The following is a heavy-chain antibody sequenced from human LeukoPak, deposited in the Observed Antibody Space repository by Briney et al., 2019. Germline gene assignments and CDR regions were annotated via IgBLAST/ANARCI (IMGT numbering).Heavy chain of an antibody. J-gene: IGHJ4*02. V-gene: IGHV1-2*02. CDR3: ARDLWVTPRTIDY. CDR1: GYTFTGYY. D-gene: IGHD1-14*01. Sequence: GASVKVSCKASGYTFTGYYMHWVRQAPGQGLEWMGWINPNSGGTNYAQKFQGRVTMTRDTSISTAYMELSRLRSDDTAVYYCARDLWVTPRTIDYWGQGTLVTVSS. CDR2: INPNSGGT.